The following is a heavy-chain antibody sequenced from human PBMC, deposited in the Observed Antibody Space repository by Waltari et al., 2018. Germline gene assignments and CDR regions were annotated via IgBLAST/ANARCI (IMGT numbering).Heavy chain of an antibody. D-gene: IGHD2-21*02. CDR3: ARNQVETALGY. Sequence: DVQRVSSGGGLIQPGGSRSLSCAASGVTVRTNYRTWLRQAPGKGLELVSLIYSGGTTYYADSVRGRFTISRDGSKNTVYLQMNSLRAEDTAVYFCARNQVETALGYWGQGTLVTVSS. V-gene: IGHV3-53*01. J-gene: IGHJ4*02. CDR1: GVTVRTNY. CDR2: IYSGGTT.